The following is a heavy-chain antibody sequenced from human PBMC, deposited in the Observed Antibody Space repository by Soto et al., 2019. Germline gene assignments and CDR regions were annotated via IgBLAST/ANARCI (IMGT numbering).Heavy chain of an antibody. Sequence: GASVKVSCKASGGTFSSYAISWVRPAPGQGLEWMGGIIPIFGTANYAQKFQGRVTITADESTSTAYMELSSLRSEDTAVYYCASCDSLEWSNWFDPWGQGTLVTVSS. CDR3: ASCDSLEWSNWFDP. J-gene: IGHJ5*02. CDR1: GGTFSSYA. CDR2: IIPIFGTA. V-gene: IGHV1-69*13. D-gene: IGHD3-3*01.